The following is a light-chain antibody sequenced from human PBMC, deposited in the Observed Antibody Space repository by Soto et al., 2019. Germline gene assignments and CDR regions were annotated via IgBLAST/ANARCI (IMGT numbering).Light chain of an antibody. Sequence: QSALTQPRSVSGSPGQSVTISCTGTSSAVGGYNYVSWYQQHPGKAPKLMIDDVSKRPSGVPDRFSGSKSGNTASLTISGRQADDEADYYCCSYAGTYTWVFGGGTQLTVL. V-gene: IGLV2-11*01. CDR3: CSYAGTYTWV. CDR1: SSAVGGYNY. CDR2: DVS. J-gene: IGLJ3*02.